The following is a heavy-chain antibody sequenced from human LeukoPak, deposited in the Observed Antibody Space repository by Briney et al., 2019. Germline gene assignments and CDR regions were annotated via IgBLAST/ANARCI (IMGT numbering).Heavy chain of an antibody. Sequence: PGGSLRLPCAASGFTFSSFSMTWLRQPPGKGLEWVSSIIVSGTTYYADSVKGRFTISRDSFRGTLFLQMDSLRVEDTAVYFCAKGSVGNADFASWGQGALVTVSS. J-gene: IGHJ4*02. D-gene: IGHD6-25*01. V-gene: IGHV3-23*01. CDR3: AKGSVGNADFAS. CDR2: IIVSGTT. CDR1: GFTFSSFS.